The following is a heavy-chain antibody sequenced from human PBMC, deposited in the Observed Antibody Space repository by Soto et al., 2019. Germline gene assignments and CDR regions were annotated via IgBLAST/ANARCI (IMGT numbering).Heavy chain of an antibody. CDR3: AREAPYSSGWYNAFDI. J-gene: IGHJ3*02. V-gene: IGHV1-69*13. CDR2: IIPIFGTA. D-gene: IGHD6-19*01. Sequence: SVKVSCKASGGTFSIYAISCVLQSPLQGLEWMGGIIPIFGTANYAQKFQGRVTITADESTSTAYMELSSLRSGDTAVYYCAREAPYSSGWYNAFDIWGQGTMVTVSS. CDR1: GGTFSIYA.